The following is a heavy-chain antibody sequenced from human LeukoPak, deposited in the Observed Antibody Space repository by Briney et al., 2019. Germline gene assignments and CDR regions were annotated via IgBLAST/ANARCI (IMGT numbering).Heavy chain of an antibody. J-gene: IGHJ6*03. CDR2: INHSGST. CDR3: ARSKATAAPGYYYYYMDV. V-gene: IGHV4-34*01. D-gene: IGHD2-15*01. Sequence: SETLSLTCAVYGGSLSGYYWSWIRQPPGKGLEWIGEINHSGSTKYNPSLTSRVTRSVDTSKNQFCLKLSSVTAADTAVYYCARSKATAAPGYYYYYMDVWGKGTTVTVSS. CDR1: GGSLSGYY.